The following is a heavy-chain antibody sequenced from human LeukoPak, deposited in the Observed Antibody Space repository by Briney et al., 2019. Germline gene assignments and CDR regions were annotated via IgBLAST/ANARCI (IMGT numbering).Heavy chain of an antibody. CDR3: ARNGGYCSSTSCSARPSLRSNDAFDI. CDR2: IYPGDSDT. D-gene: IGHD2-2*01. Sequence: GESLKISCKGSGYSFTSYWIGWVRQMPGKGLEWMGIIYPGDSDTRYSPSFQGQVTISADKSISTAYLQWSSLKASDTAMYYCARNGGYCSSTSCSARPSLRSNDAFDIWGQGTMVTVSS. V-gene: IGHV5-51*01. CDR1: GYSFTSYW. J-gene: IGHJ3*02.